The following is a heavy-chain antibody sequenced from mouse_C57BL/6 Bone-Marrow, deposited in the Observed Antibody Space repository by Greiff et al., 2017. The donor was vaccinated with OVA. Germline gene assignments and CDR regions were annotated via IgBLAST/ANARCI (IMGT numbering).Heavy chain of an antibody. CDR3: ARRGRGNPFAY. J-gene: IGHJ3*01. V-gene: IGHV1-55*01. CDR2: IYPGSGST. CDR1: GYTFTSYW. Sequence: QVHVKQPGAELVKPGASVKMSCKASGYTFTSYWITWVKQRPGQGLEWIGDIYPGSGSTNYNEKFKSKATLTVDTSSSTAYMQLSSLTSEDSAVYYCARRGRGNPFAYWGQGTLVTVSA. D-gene: IGHD6-1*01.